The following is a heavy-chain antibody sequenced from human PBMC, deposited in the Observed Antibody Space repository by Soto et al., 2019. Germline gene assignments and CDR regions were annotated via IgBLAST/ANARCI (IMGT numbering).Heavy chain of an antibody. J-gene: IGHJ3*01. V-gene: IGHV4-61*01. CDR1: GGSVSSGSYY. D-gene: IGHD5-12*01. Sequence: QVQLQESGPGLVKPSETLSLTCTVSGGSVSSGSYYWRWIRQPPGKGLEWIGYIYYSGSTNYNPSLKSRVTISVDTSKNQFSLKLSSVTAADTAVYYCARDLFVEMATISWGQGTMVTVSS. CDR3: ARDLFVEMATIS. CDR2: IYYSGST.